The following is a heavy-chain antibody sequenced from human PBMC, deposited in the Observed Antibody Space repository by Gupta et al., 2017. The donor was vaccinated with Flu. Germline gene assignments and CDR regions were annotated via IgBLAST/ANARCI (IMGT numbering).Heavy chain of an antibody. CDR1: NASLSGSY. CDR3: TRLGGFTVGYNWFDP. V-gene: IGHV4-34*01. CDR2: IDHSGGT. D-gene: IGHD4-11*01. Sequence: QVQLPQWGAGLLKPSETLYLTCAVYNASLSGSYWNWIRQPPGKGPEWIGEIDHSGGTNYNPSLKSRVTMSVDTSKNQFSLNLYSVTAADTAIYYCTRLGGFTVGYNWFDPWGHGTLVTVSS. J-gene: IGHJ5*02.